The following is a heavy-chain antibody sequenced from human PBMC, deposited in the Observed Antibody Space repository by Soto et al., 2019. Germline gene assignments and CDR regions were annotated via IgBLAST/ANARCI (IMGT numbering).Heavy chain of an antibody. V-gene: IGHV4-34*01. CDR3: ARGLRGLSWNYSHPSKNYYYGMDV. Sequence: SETLSLTCAVYGGSFSGYYWSWIRQPPGKGLEWIGEINHSGSTNYNPSLKSRVTISVDTSKNQFSLKLSSVTAADTSVYYCARGLRGLSWNYSHPSKNYYYGMDVWGQGTTVTVSS. J-gene: IGHJ6*02. D-gene: IGHD1-7*01. CDR2: INHSGST. CDR1: GGSFSGYY.